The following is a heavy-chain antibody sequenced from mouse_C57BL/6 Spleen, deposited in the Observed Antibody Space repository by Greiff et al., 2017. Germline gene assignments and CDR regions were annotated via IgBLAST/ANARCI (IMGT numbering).Heavy chain of an antibody. CDR3: ARSTYYGSKDY. V-gene: IGHV1-80*01. CDR2: IYPGDGDT. J-gene: IGHJ2*01. Sequence: VKLQQSGAELVKPGASVKISCKASGYAFSSYWMNWVKQRPGKGLEWIGQIYPGDGDTNYNGKFKGKATLTADKSSSTAYMQLSSLTSEDSAVYFCARSTYYGSKDYWGQGTTLTVSS. CDR1: GYAFSSYW. D-gene: IGHD1-1*01.